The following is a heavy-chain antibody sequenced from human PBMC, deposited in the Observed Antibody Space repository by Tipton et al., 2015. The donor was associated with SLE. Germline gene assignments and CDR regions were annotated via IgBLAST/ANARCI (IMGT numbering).Heavy chain of an antibody. CDR1: GYSISSGYY. J-gene: IGHJ5*02. Sequence: TLSLTCTVSGYSISSGYYWGWIRQPPGKGLEWIGSIYYSGSTYYNPSLKSRVTISVDTSKNQFSLKLSSVTAADTAVYYCARFSLAAAGTWFDPWGQGTLVTVSS. CDR3: ARFSLAAAGTWFDP. CDR2: IYYSGST. D-gene: IGHD6-13*01. V-gene: IGHV4-38-2*02.